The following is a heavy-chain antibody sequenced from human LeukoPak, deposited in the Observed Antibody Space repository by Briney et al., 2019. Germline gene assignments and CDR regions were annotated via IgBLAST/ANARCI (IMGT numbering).Heavy chain of an antibody. D-gene: IGHD5-12*01. J-gene: IGHJ4*02. Sequence: PSETLSLTCTVSGGSISSSSYYWGWIRQPPGKGLEWIGSIYYSGSTYYNPSLKSRVTISVDTSKNQFSLKLSSVTAADTAVYYCVRERPQATPRGPFDYWGQGTLVTVSS. CDR3: VRERPQATPRGPFDY. V-gene: IGHV4-39*07. CDR2: IYYSGST. CDR1: GGSISSSSYY.